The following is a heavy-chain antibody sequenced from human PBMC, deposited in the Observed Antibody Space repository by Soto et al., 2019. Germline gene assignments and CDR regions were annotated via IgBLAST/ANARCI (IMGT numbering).Heavy chain of an antibody. J-gene: IGHJ4*02. CDR2: IYSGGNP. Sequence: GGSLRLSCAASGFSVGGNYMSWVRQAPGKGLELVSLIYSGGNPFYADSMKGRFTLSRDNSNNMLYLQMDSLKTEDTAVYYCLSAFHSWGQGTLVTVSS. V-gene: IGHV3-53*01. CDR3: LSAFHS. CDR1: GFSVGGNY.